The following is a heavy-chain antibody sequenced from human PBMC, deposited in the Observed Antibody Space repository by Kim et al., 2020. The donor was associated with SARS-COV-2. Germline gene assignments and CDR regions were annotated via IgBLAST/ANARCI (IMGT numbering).Heavy chain of an antibody. CDR3: ARSVSRDDFDAFDI. Sequence: SETLSLTCTVSGGSISSSSYYWGWIRQPPGKGLEWIGSIYYSGSTYYNPSLKSRVTISVDTSKNQFSLKLSSVTAADTAVYYCARSVSRDDFDAFDIWGQGTMVTVSS. CDR1: GGSISSSSYY. CDR2: IYYSGST. V-gene: IGHV4-39*01. J-gene: IGHJ3*02. D-gene: IGHD1-1*01.